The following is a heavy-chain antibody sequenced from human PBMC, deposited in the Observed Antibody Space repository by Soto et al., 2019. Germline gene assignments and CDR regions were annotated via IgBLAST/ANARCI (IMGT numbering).Heavy chain of an antibody. CDR2: ISNDGNRQ. J-gene: IGHJ3*02. D-gene: IGHD5-18*01. V-gene: IGHV3-30-3*01. CDR3: ARDIYSYGSVGTPDI. Sequence: QEQLMESGGGVVHPGRSLRLSCVASGFSFSSQAMHWVRQAPGKGLEWVAAISNDGNRQLYADSVKDRFTISRDNSRNTLDLKMNNLRTEDTGVYFCARDIYSYGSVGTPDIWGQGTMVTVSS. CDR1: GFSFSSQA.